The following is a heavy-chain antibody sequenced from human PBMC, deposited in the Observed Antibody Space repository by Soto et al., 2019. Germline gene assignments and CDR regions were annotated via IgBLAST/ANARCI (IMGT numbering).Heavy chain of an antibody. CDR3: ARARSGGSWTMQYYYGMDV. Sequence: SETLSLTCAVYGGSFSGYYWSWIRQPPGKGLEWIGEINHSGSTNYNPSLKSRVTISVDTSKNQFSLKLSSVTAADTAVYYCARARSGGSWTMQYYYGMDVRGQGTTVTVSS. CDR1: GGSFSGYY. D-gene: IGHD2-15*01. V-gene: IGHV4-34*01. CDR2: INHSGST. J-gene: IGHJ6*02.